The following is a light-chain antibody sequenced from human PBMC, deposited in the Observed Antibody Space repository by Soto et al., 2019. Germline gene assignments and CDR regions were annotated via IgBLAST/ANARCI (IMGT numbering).Light chain of an antibody. J-gene: IGLJ3*02. CDR3: GTWDSSLSAGM. CDR1: SSNIGNNY. Sequence: QSVLTQPPSVSAAPGQKVTISCSGSSSNIGNNYLSWYQQLPGTAPKLLIYEDNKRPSGIPDRFSGSKSGTSATLGITGLQTGDDADYYCGTWDSSLSAGMFGGGTKLTVL. CDR2: EDN. V-gene: IGLV1-51*02.